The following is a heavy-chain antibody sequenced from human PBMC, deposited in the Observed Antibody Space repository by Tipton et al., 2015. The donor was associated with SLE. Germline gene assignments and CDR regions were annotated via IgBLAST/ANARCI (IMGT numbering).Heavy chain of an antibody. J-gene: IGHJ4*02. CDR1: GGSLTDFH. CDR3: ARGREREQWLAPQGFDF. CDR2: VNHSGST. Sequence: LRLSCAVYGGSLTDFHWSWIRQSPGKGLEWIGEVNHSGSTNYNPSLMGRVTISVDTSKAQFSLKLRSVTAADTAVYYCARGREREQWLAPQGFDFWGQGTLVTVSS. V-gene: IGHV4-34*01. D-gene: IGHD6-19*01.